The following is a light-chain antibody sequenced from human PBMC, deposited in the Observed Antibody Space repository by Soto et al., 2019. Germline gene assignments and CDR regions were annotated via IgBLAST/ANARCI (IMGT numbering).Light chain of an antibody. CDR1: QNIGTS. Sequence: AIRMTQSPSSLSASIGDRVTITCRASQNIGTSLAWYQQKPGKAPTLLISVASTILSGVPPRFSCSGSGTDFTLTISRLQSEDFAIYYCHQFYIYPRTFGQGTQVEV. V-gene: IGKV1-8*01. CDR3: HQFYIYPRT. J-gene: IGKJ1*01. CDR2: VAS.